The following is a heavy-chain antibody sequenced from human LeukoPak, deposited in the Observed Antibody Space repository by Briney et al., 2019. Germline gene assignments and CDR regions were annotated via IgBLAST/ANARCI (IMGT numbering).Heavy chain of an antibody. Sequence: GRSLRLSCAASGFTFSSYAMHWVRQAPGKGLEWVAVISYDGSNKYYADSVKGRFTISRDNSKNTLYLQMNSLRAEDTAVYYCAREGDYDILTGYHRASPFDYWGQGTLVTVSS. CDR1: GFTFSSYA. CDR3: AREGDYDILTGYHRASPFDY. V-gene: IGHV3-30-3*01. CDR2: ISYDGSNK. J-gene: IGHJ4*02. D-gene: IGHD3-9*01.